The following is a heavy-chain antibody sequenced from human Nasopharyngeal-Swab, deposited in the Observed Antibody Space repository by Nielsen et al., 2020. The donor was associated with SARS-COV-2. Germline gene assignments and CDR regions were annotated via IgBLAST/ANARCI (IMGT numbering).Heavy chain of an antibody. V-gene: IGHV3-30-3*01. D-gene: IGHD6-19*01. CDR2: ISYDGSNK. J-gene: IGHJ4*02. CDR3: APVLAVAAPFDY. Sequence: GGSLRLSCAASGFTFSSYALPWVRHAPGKGLEWVAVISYDGSNKYYADSVKGRFTISRDNSKNTLYLQMNSLIAADSSVFFCAPVLAVAAPFDYWGQGTLVTVSS. CDR1: GFTFSSYA.